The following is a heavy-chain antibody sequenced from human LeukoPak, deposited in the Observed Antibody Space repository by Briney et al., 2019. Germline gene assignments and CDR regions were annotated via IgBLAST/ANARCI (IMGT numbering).Heavy chain of an antibody. CDR2: IYYSGST. J-gene: IGHJ3*02. V-gene: IGHV4-39*01. CDR3: ARHSMTYYYDSSGYYNGAFDI. D-gene: IGHD3-22*01. Sequence: PSETLSLTCTVSGGSISSSSYYWGWIRQPPGKGLEWIGSIYYSGSTYYNPSLKSRVTISVDTSKYQFSLKLSSVTAADTAVYYCARHSMTYYYDSSGYYNGAFDIWGQGTMVTVSS. CDR1: GGSISSSSYY.